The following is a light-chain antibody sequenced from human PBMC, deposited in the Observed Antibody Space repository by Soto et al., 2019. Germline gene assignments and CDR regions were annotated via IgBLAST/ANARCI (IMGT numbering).Light chain of an antibody. J-gene: IGKJ5*01. V-gene: IGKV1-12*01. CDR1: QGINNW. CDR3: QQTNTFPIT. CDR2: AAS. Sequence: DIQMTQSPSSVSASVGDRVTITCRVSQGINNWLVWYQQKPGKAPKLLIHAASSLQSGVPSRFSGGGSGTDFTLTISSLQPEDFATYYCQQTNTFPITFGQGTRLEIK.